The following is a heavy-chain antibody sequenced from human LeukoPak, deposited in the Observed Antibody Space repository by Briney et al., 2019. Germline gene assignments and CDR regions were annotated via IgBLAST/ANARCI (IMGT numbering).Heavy chain of an antibody. CDR3: ARDSGGPYYYYYGMDV. CDR2: IFYSGTT. D-gene: IGHD1-1*01. J-gene: IGHJ6*02. Sequence: SETLSLTCNVSPGSITGYYFTWIRQPPGKGLEWIGYIFYSGTTKYSPSLKSRLTMSLDTSKNQVSLRLTSVTAADTAVYYCARDSGGPYYYYYGMDVWGRGTTVIVSS. CDR1: PGSITGYY. V-gene: IGHV4-59*01.